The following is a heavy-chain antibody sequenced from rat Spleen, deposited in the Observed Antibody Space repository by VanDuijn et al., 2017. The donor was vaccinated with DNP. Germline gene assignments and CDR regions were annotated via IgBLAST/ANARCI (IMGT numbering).Heavy chain of an antibody. D-gene: IGHD1-10*01. V-gene: IGHV5-25*01. CDR1: GFTFSNYY. CDR2: ISTRGSRT. Sequence: EVQLVESGGGLVQPGRSLKLSCAASGFTFSNYYMAWVRQAPKKGLEWVATISTRGSRTYYPDSVKGRFTISRDNAKSSLYLQMNSLKSEDTATYYCARHWITTDWYFDFWGPGTMVTVSS. CDR3: ARHWITTDWYFDF. J-gene: IGHJ1*01.